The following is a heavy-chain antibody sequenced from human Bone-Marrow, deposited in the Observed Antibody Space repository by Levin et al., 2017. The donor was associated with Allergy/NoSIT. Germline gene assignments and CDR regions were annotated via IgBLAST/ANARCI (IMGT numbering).Heavy chain of an antibody. CDR2: ISSKANNYAT. J-gene: IGHJ4*02. CDR1: GFTFSASG. V-gene: IGHV3-73*01. Sequence: PGGSLRLSCAASGFTFSASGIHWVRQASGKGLEWVGRISSKANNYATAYTASVMGRFTVSRDDSNNMAYLQMNSLRTEDTAVYYCLRGFSNYFDYWGRGNLVTVSS. CDR3: LRGFSNYFDY. D-gene: IGHD4-11*01.